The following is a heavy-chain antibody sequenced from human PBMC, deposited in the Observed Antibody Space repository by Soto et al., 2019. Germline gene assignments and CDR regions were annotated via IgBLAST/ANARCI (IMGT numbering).Heavy chain of an antibody. Sequence: QVQLVQSGAEVKKLGASVKVSCKASGYTITSYGTRWVRQAPEQGLEWMGWISAYNGNTNYAQKLQGRVTMTTDTSTSTAYMELRSLRSDDTAVYYCARDGALGYDSSGYVHWGQGTLVTVSS. CDR1: GYTITSYG. V-gene: IGHV1-18*01. CDR3: ARDGALGYDSSGYVH. CDR2: ISAYNGNT. D-gene: IGHD3-22*01. J-gene: IGHJ4*02.